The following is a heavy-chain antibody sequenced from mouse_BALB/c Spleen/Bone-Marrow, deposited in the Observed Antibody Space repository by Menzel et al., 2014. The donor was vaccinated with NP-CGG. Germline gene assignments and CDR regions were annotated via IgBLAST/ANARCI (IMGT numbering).Heavy chain of an antibody. CDR2: ISDGGSYT. CDR3: SRDYYGMYFDV. D-gene: IGHD1-1*01. CDR1: GFTFSDYY. V-gene: IGHV5-4*02. Sequence: VQLQQSGGGLVKPGGSLKLSCAASGFTFSDYYMYWVRQTPEKRLELVATISDGGSYTYYPDSVEGRFTISRDNAKNNLYLQMSSLRSEDTAMYFCSRDYYGMYFDVWGAGTTVTVSS. J-gene: IGHJ1*01.